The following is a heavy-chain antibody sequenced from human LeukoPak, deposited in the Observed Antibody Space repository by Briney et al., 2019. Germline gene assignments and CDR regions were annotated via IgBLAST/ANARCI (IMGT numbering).Heavy chain of an antibody. D-gene: IGHD2-2*01. J-gene: IGHJ5*02. Sequence: SETLSLTCTVSVGSISSSGKYGAWIRQPPGKVLEWVGSMLYSGTTYYNPSLKSRVTLSVDASKNQFSLQLNSVAPEDAAVYYCARLYCSSTSCYHWFDPWGQGTLVTVSS. CDR3: ARLYCSSTSCYHWFDP. CDR1: VGSISSSGKY. CDR2: MLYSGTT. V-gene: IGHV4-39*01.